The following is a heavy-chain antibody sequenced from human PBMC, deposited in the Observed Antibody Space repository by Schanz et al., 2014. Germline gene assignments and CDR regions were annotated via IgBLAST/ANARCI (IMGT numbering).Heavy chain of an antibody. V-gene: IGHV3-23*04. CDR2: ISGSGGST. Sequence: VQLVESGGGLVKPGGSLRLSCGGSGFTFSTYAMSWVRQAPGKGLEWVSAISGSGGSTYYADSVKGRFTISRDNSKNTLYLQMNSLRAEDTAVYYCAKDSTHIDIVLVPTAIDYWGQGTLVTVSS. CDR1: GFTFSTYA. J-gene: IGHJ4*02. CDR3: AKDSTHIDIVLVPTAIDY. D-gene: IGHD2-2*01.